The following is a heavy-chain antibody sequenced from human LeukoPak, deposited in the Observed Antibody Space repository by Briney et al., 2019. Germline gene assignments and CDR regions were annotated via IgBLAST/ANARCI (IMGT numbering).Heavy chain of an antibody. Sequence: ASVKVSCKASGYTFTSYDINWVRQATGQGLEWMGWMNPNSGNTGYAQKFQGRVTITRNTSISTAYMELSSLRSEDTAVYYCARSKRTYYYDSSGYESWGQGTLVTVSS. V-gene: IGHV1-8*03. J-gene: IGHJ5*02. CDR3: ARSKRTYYYDSSGYES. CDR2: MNPNSGNT. CDR1: GYTFTSYD. D-gene: IGHD3-22*01.